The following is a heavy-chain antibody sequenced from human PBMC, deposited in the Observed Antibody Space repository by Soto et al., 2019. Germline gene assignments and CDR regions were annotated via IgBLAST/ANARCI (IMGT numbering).Heavy chain of an antibody. CDR1: GFTFTEYW. V-gene: IGHV3-7*05. CDR3: ARHYYHGLDS. Sequence: PGGSLRLSCAAPGFTFTEYWMTWVRQAPGKGLEWVANIMKHGSEEYVDSVKGRFTISRDNAKNSLALQMNSLRAEDTAVYYCARHYYHGLDSWGQGTLVTVSS. CDR2: IMKHGSEE. D-gene: IGHD3-10*01. J-gene: IGHJ4*02.